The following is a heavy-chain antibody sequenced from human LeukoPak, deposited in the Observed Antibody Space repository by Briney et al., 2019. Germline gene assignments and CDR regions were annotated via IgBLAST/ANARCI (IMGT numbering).Heavy chain of an antibody. CDR3: ARDRDSSGLLNWFDP. J-gene: IGHJ5*02. D-gene: IGHD6-19*01. Sequence: ASVKVSCKASGYTFTSYGISWVRQAPGQGLEWMGWISAYNGNTNYAQKLQGRVTMTTDTSTSTAYMELRSLRSDDTAVYYCARDRDSSGLLNWFDPWGQGTLATVSS. CDR2: ISAYNGNT. CDR1: GYTFTSYG. V-gene: IGHV1-18*01.